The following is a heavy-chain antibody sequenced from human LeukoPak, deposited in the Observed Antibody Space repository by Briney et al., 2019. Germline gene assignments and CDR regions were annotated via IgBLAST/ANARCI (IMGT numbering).Heavy chain of an antibody. CDR3: ARGGGAYYFDY. CDR2: INNLGTST. D-gene: IGHD3-10*01. J-gene: IGHJ4*02. Sequence: GGSLRLSCAASGFTFSNYWMHWVRQVPGKGLVWVSRINNLGTSTNYADSVRGRFTISRDDAKNTLYLQMHSLSAEDTAVYYCARGGGAYYFDYGGRGTLVTVSS. V-gene: IGHV3-74*01. CDR1: GFTFSNYW.